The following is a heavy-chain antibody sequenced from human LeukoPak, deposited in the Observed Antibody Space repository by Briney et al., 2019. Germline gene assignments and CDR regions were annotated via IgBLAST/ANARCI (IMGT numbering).Heavy chain of an antibody. CDR1: GGSISSNY. D-gene: IGHD3-22*01. CDR2: FYYSGIT. V-gene: IGHV4-59*08. J-gene: IGHJ4*02. CDR3: ARHEGVSGYYPLAY. Sequence: SETLSLTCTVSGGSISSNYWTWMRQPPGKGLEWIVYFYYSGITTYNPSLKSRVTISVDTSKNHFSLKLSSVTAADTAIYYCARHEGVSGYYPLAYWGRATLVTVSS.